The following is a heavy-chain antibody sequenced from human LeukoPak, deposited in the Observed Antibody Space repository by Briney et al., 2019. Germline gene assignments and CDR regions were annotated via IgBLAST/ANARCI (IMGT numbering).Heavy chain of an antibody. V-gene: IGHV4-34*01. CDR3: AREPTKTRNSRQQPGYRNAYFDY. D-gene: IGHD6-13*01. Sequence: SETLSLTCAVYGGSFSGYYRSWIRQPPGKGLEWIGEINHSGSTNYNPSLKSRVTISVDTSKNQFSLKLSSVTAADTAVYYCAREPTKTRNSRQQPGYRNAYFDYWGQGTLVTVSS. CDR2: INHSGST. CDR1: GGSFSGYY. J-gene: IGHJ4*02.